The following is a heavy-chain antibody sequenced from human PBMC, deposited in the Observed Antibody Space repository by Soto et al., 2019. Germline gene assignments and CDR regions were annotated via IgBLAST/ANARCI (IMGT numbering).Heavy chain of an antibody. D-gene: IGHD6-19*01. CDR2: ISVYNGNT. J-gene: IGHJ6*02. CDR1: GYTFTKYA. Sequence: QVQLVQSGAEVKTPGASVKVSCKASGYTFTKYAISWMRQAPGQGLAWIGWISVYNGNTKYAENLQGRVTVTTDTSTTTVYMELRSLRSDDTAVYYCAREGAGLYYYYYGMDVWGQGTTVTVPS. CDR3: AREGAGLYYYYYGMDV. V-gene: IGHV1-18*01.